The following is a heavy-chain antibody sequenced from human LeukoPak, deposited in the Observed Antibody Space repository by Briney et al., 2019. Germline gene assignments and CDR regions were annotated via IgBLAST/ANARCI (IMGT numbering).Heavy chain of an antibody. CDR2: IKQDGSEK. D-gene: IGHD2-2*01. CDR1: GFTFSSYW. V-gene: IGHV3-7*01. Sequence: GGSLRLSCAASGFTFSSYWMSWVRQAPGKGLEWVANIKQDGSEKYYVDSVKGRFTISRDNAKNSLYLQMNSLRAEDTAVYYCARTVVVPAAPYYYYMDVWAKGPRSPSP. J-gene: IGHJ6*03. CDR3: ARTVVVPAAPYYYYMDV.